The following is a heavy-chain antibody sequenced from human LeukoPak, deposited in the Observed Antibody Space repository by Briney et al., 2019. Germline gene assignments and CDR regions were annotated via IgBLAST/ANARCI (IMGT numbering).Heavy chain of an antibody. V-gene: IGHV4-39*07. J-gene: IGHJ6*04. CDR1: GVSISSRSYY. CDR3: ARGRANIVLLASTQRTSYYMDV. Sequence: KPSETLSLTCTVCGVSISSRSYYWGWIRQPPGKGLECIGSIYSGNTYYNPSLKSRANISADTSNNHSSLKLRSVTAADTAVYYCARGRANIVLLASTQRTSYYMDVWGKGTTVTVSS. CDR2: IYSGNT. D-gene: IGHD2/OR15-2a*01.